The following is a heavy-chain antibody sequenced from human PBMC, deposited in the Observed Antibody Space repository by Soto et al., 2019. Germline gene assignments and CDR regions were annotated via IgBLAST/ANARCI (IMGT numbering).Heavy chain of an antibody. Sequence: QVQLVQSGAEVKKPGSSVKVSCKASGGTFSSYAINWVRQAPGQGLEWMGGIIRIFGTPDYAQRFQGRVTXXADEPTSTAYMELSSLRSEDTAVYYCARQGSNEYYYYGMDVWGQGTTVTVSS. CDR3: ARQGSNEYYYYGMDV. CDR1: GGTFSSYA. D-gene: IGHD3-10*01. V-gene: IGHV1-69*12. J-gene: IGHJ6*02. CDR2: IIRIFGTP.